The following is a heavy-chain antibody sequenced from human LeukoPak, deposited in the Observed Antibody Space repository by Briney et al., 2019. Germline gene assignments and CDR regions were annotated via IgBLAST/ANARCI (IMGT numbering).Heavy chain of an antibody. D-gene: IGHD6-13*01. V-gene: IGHV4-59*12. Sequence: PSETLSLTCTVSGGSISNYYWSWIRQPSGKGLEWIGYVYYSGTTIYNPSLKSRVTISVDTSKNQFSLKLSSVTAADTAVYYCARESGAAAPFDYWGQGTLVTVSS. CDR3: ARESGAAAPFDY. CDR1: GGSISNYY. J-gene: IGHJ4*02. CDR2: VYYSGTT.